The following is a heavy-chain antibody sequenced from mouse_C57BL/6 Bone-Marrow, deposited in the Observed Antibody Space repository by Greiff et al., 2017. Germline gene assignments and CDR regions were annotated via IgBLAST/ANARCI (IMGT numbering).Heavy chain of an antibody. Sequence: VQLQQSGAELVRPGASVTLSCKASGYTFTDYEMHWVKQTPVHGLEWIGAIDPETGGTAYNQKFKGKAILTADKSSSTAYMELRRLTSEDSAVYYCSRGNFYYGNYDYAMDYWGQGTSVTVSS. D-gene: IGHD2-1*01. CDR2: IDPETGGT. J-gene: IGHJ4*01. CDR1: GYTFTDYE. CDR3: SRGNFYYGNYDYAMDY. V-gene: IGHV1-15*01.